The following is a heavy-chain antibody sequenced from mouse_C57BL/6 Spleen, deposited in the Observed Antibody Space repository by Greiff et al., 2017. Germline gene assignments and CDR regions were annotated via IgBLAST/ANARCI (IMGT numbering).Heavy chain of an antibody. CDR1: GYAFTNYL. J-gene: IGHJ2*01. CDR2: INPGSGGT. V-gene: IGHV1-54*01. Sequence: QVQLQQSGAELVRPGTSVKVSCKASGYAFTNYLIEWVKQRPGQGLEWIGVINPGSGGTNYKEKFKGKATLTADKSSSTAYMQLSSLTSEDSAVYFCARGGPFDYWGQGTTLTVSS. CDR3: ARGGPFDY.